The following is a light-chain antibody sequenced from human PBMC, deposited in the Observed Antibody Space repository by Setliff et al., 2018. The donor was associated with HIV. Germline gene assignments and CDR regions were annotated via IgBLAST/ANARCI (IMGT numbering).Light chain of an antibody. V-gene: IGLV2-14*03. J-gene: IGLJ1*01. CDR3: SSYTTSSTLYV. CDR1: SSDVGGYYS. CDR2: DVI. Sequence: QSALAQPASVSGSPGQSITISCTGISSDVGGYYSVSWYQQHPGEAPKLMIYDVINRPSGVSNRFSGSRSGNTASLTISGLQVEDEADYYCSSYTTSSTLYVFGPGTKGTVL.